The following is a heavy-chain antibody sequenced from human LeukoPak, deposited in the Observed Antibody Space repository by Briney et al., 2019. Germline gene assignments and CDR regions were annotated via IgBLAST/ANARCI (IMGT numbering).Heavy chain of an antibody. CDR2: ISGDGGST. D-gene: IGHD3-22*01. CDR1: GXTFDDYA. J-gene: IGHJ4*02. CDR3: AKDWGAYYDSSGFYSGDFDY. Sequence: GGSLRLSCAASGXTFDDYAMHWVRQAPGKGLEWVSLISGDGGSTYYADSVKGRFTISRDNSKNSLYLQMNSLRTEDTALYYCAKDWGAYYDSSGFYSGDFDYWGQGTLVTVSS. V-gene: IGHV3-43*02.